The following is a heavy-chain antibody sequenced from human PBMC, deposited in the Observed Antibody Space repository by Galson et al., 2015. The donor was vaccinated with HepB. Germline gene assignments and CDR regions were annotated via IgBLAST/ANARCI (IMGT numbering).Heavy chain of an antibody. CDR2: TYYRSKWYN. Sequence: CAISGDSASSTSSTWVWVRQSPSRGLEWLGRTYYRSKWYNDYAVSVKGRITINPDTSKNQFSLELNSVTPEDTAVYYCSRGNYGSGGVPYWGQGALVTVSS. D-gene: IGHD6-25*01. V-gene: IGHV6-1*01. J-gene: IGHJ4*02. CDR1: GDSASSTSST. CDR3: SRGNYGSGGVPY.